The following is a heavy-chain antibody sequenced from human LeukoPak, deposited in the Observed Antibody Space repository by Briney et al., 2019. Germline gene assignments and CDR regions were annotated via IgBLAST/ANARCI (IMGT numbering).Heavy chain of an antibody. CDR3: AKDQGQQWLDYYFDY. D-gene: IGHD6-19*01. J-gene: IGHJ4*02. Sequence: GGSLRLSCPASGFTFSSYAMSWVRQAPGKGLEWVSAISGSGGSTYYADSVKGRFTISRDNSKNTLYLQMNSLRAEDTAVYYCAKDQGQQWLDYYFDYWGQGTLVTVSS. CDR1: GFTFSSYA. V-gene: IGHV3-23*01. CDR2: ISGSGGST.